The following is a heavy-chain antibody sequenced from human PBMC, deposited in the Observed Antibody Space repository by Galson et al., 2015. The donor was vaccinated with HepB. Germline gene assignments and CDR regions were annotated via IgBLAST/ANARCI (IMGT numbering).Heavy chain of an antibody. V-gene: IGHV5-51*01. J-gene: IGHJ3*01. CDR1: GYTFTSYW. Sequence: QSGAEVTKPGESLKISCKGSGYTFTSYWLAWVRQMPGEGLEWMGMIDPTDSETRYSPSFQGHVTVSVDKSLNTAYLHWSSLRTSDTAMYYCATSSGWSTDALDLWGQGTMVTVSS. CDR2: IDPTDSET. D-gene: IGHD6-19*01. CDR3: ATSSGWSTDALDL.